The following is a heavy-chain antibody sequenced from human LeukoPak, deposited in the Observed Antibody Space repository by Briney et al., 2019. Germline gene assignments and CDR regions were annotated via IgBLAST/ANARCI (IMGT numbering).Heavy chain of an antibody. Sequence: GGSLRLSCAASTFTFRSYEMNWVRQAPGKGLEWLSYISNSGRTIYYADSVKGRFTISRDNAKNSLYLQMNSLRAEDTAVYYCAREDTVDAFDIWGQGTMVTVSS. CDR1: TFTFRSYE. CDR3: AREDTVDAFDI. CDR2: ISNSGRTI. V-gene: IGHV3-48*03. D-gene: IGHD4-17*01. J-gene: IGHJ3*02.